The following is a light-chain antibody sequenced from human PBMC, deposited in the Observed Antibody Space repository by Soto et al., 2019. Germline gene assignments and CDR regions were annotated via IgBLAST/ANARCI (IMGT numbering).Light chain of an antibody. CDR2: GAS. V-gene: IGKV3-20*01. J-gene: IGKJ2*01. CDR3: QQYGSSPPYT. CDR1: QSVSSSY. Sequence: EIVLTQSPGTLSLSPGERATLSCRASQSVSSSYLAWYQQKPGQAPRLLIYGASSRATGIPDRFSGSXSGXXXTLTISRLEPEDFAVYYCQQYGSSPPYTFGQGTKLEIK.